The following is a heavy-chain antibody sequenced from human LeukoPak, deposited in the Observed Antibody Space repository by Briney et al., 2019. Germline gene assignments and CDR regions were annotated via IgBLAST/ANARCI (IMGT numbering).Heavy chain of an antibody. J-gene: IGHJ4*02. CDR2: ISGSGGST. CDR3: AKTESGWSGSLDY. D-gene: IGHD6-19*01. Sequence: TGGSLRLSCAASGFTFSSYAMSWVRQAPGKGLEWVSAISGSGGSTYYADSVKGRFAISRDNSKNTMDLQMNSLRGEDTAVYYCAKTESGWSGSLDYWGQGTLVTVSS. CDR1: GFTFSSYA. V-gene: IGHV3-23*01.